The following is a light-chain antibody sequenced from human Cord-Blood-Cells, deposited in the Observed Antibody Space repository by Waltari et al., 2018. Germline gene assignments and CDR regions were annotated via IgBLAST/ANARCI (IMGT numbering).Light chain of an antibody. Sequence: QSALTQPASVSGSPGQSITISCTGTSSDVGSYNLVSWYQQHPGKAPQLMIYEGSKRPSGVSNRFSGYKSGNTASLTISGLQAEDEADYYCCSYAGSSTFEVFGGGTKLTVL. CDR1: SSDVGSYNL. CDR3: CSYAGSSTFEV. V-gene: IGLV2-23*03. CDR2: EGS. J-gene: IGLJ2*01.